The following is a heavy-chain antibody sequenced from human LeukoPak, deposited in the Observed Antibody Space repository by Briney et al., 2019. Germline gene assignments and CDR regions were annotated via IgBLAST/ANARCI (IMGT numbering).Heavy chain of an antibody. J-gene: IGHJ2*01. D-gene: IGHD5-18*01. CDR1: GGSISSYY. CDR2: IYYSGST. Sequence: KPSETLSLTCTVSGGSISSYYWSWIRQPPGKGLEWSGYIYYSGSTNYNPFLKRRVTILVDPSKNLFSLKLSSVAAADTAVYYCARFVWIQQEDWYFDLWGRGTLVTVSS. V-gene: IGHV4-59*01. CDR3: ARFVWIQQEDWYFDL.